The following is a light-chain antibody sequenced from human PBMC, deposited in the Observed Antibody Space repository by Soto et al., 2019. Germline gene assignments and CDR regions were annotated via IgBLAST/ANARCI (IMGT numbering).Light chain of an antibody. Sequence: EIVLTQAPGSLSLSPGERATPSCRASQSVSSNYLAWYQQKPGQAPRLLIYGASSRATGIPDRFSGSGSGTDFTLTISRLEPEDLAVYYCQQYGSSPITFGQGTRLEIK. J-gene: IGKJ5*01. CDR3: QQYGSSPIT. V-gene: IGKV3-20*01. CDR2: GAS. CDR1: QSVSSNY.